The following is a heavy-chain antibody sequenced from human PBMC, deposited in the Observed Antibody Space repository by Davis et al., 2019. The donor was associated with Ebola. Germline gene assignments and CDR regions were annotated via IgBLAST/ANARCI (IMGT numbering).Heavy chain of an antibody. CDR2: ISSGSSSI. CDR1: GFTFSTYS. CDR3: ARAETGTTSGGLDY. V-gene: IGHV3-21*01. D-gene: IGHD1-1*01. Sequence: GESLKISCAASGFTFSTYSMNWVRQAPGKGLEWVSSISSGSSSIYYVDSVKGRFTISRDNAKNSLYLQMNSLRAEDTAVYYCARAETGTTSGGLDYWGQGTLVTVSS. J-gene: IGHJ4*02.